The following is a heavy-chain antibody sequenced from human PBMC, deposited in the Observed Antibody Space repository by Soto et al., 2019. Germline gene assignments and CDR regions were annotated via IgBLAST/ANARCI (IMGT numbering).Heavy chain of an antibody. CDR2: ISSRNSFI. D-gene: IGHD2-2*01. J-gene: IGHJ6*02. CDR1: GFTFNTYS. V-gene: IGHV3-21*01. CDR3: ARDPAGSTRPYYYGMDV. Sequence: GGSLRLSCAASGFTFNTYSMNWVRQAPGKGLEWVSFISSRNSFIYYADSVRGRFTISRDNAKNSVFLQMNSLRVEDTAVYYCARDPAGSTRPYYYGMDVWGQGATVTVSS.